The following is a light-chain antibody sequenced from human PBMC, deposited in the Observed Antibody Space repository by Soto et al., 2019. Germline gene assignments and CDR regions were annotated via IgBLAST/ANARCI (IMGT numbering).Light chain of an antibody. CDR2: GAS. CDR1: QSISTW. Sequence: DIQMTQSPSTLSASAGDRVTITCRASQSISTWLAWYQQKPGKAPKLLIYGASSLASGVPSRFSGSGSGTEFTLTISSLQPDDFATYYCQQHNGYSERTFGQGTKVDIK. CDR3: QQHNGYSERT. V-gene: IGKV1-5*01. J-gene: IGKJ1*01.